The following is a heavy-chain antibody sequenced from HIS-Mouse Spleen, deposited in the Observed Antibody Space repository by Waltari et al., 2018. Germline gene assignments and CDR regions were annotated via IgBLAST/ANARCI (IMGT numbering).Heavy chain of an antibody. J-gene: IGHJ4*02. V-gene: IGHV4-39*01. Sequence: QLQLQESGTGLVKPSETLSLTCTVSGGSIRSSSYYWGWIRQPPGKGLEWIGSIYYSGSTYYNPSLKSRVTISVDTSKNQFSLKLSSVTAADTAVYYCARRRGWFDYWGQGTLVTVSS. D-gene: IGHD6-19*01. CDR1: GGSIRSSSYY. CDR2: IYYSGST. CDR3: ARRRGWFDY.